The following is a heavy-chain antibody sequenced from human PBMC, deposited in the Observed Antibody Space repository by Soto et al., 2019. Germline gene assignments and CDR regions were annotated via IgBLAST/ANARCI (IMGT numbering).Heavy chain of an antibody. Sequence: QVQLQQSGPGLVKPSETLSLTCVVSGDSVSSSSGAWIWIRQPPSRGLEWLGRTYYRSQFYHDYATSVGGRISINTDTTRNQFSLQLNSVTPEDTAVYYCARNAWSVLTSRDFGGQGILVTVS. D-gene: IGHD1-1*01. CDR2: TYYRSQFYH. J-gene: IGHJ4*02. V-gene: IGHV6-1*01. CDR1: GDSVSSSSGA. CDR3: ARNAWSVLTSRDF.